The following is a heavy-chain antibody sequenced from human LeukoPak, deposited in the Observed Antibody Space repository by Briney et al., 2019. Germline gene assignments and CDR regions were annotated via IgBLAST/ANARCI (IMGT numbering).Heavy chain of an antibody. CDR2: LSYDGTNE. CDR3: ASRDQAAAGTDH. CDR1: GFTFSAYA. V-gene: IGHV3-30-3*01. Sequence: GGSLRLSCAASGFTFSAYAMNWVRQAPGKGLEWVAVLSYDGTNEYYADSVKGRFTISRDNSKNTLYLQMNSLRLEDTAVYYCASRDQAAAGTDHWGQGTLVTVSS. J-gene: IGHJ4*02. D-gene: IGHD6-13*01.